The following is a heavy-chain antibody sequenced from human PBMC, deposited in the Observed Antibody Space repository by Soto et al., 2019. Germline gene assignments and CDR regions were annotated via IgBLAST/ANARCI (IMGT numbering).Heavy chain of an antibody. D-gene: IGHD3-10*01. CDR2: IYYSGST. J-gene: IGHJ4*02. CDR3: ARWTLWFGELLSGGSPETKNPDPNY. V-gene: IGHV4-59*01. Sequence: SETLSLTCTVSGGSISSYYWSWIRQPPGKGLEWIGYIYYSGSTNYNPSLKSRVTISVDTSKNQFSLKLGSVTAADTAVYYCARWTLWFGELLSGGSPETKNPDPNYWGQGTLVTVSS. CDR1: GGSISSYY.